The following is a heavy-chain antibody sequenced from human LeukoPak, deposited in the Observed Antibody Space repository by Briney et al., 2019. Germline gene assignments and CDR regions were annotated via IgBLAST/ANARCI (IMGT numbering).Heavy chain of an antibody. CDR2: IKQDGSEK. Sequence: GGSLRLSCAASGFTFSSYWMSWVRQAPGKGLEWVANIKQDGSEKYYVDSVKGRFTISRDNAKNSLYLQMNSLRAEDTAVYYCARVFGRWLQFETDYWGQGTLVTVSS. CDR1: GFTFSSYW. J-gene: IGHJ4*02. D-gene: IGHD5-24*01. V-gene: IGHV3-7*01. CDR3: ARVFGRWLQFETDY.